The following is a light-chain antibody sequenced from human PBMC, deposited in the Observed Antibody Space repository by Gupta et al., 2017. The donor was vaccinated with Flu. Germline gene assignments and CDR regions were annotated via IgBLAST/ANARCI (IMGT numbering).Light chain of an antibody. CDR2: EVT. CDR3: SSYTTSSSLV. V-gene: IGLV2-14*01. Sequence: SPPTQPASPSGSPGLSITIAGTGTSSDSGADNYGSWDRQAPGKAATLIIYEVTKGPAGIAGRLSGSKSGHTASLTISGRQAEDEADYYSSSYTTSSSLVFGGGTRVTVL. CDR1: SSDSGADNY. J-gene: IGLJ2*01.